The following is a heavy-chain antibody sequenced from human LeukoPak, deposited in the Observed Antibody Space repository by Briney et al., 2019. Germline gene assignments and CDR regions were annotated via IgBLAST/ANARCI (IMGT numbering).Heavy chain of an antibody. CDR1: GGSISSYY. V-gene: IGHV4-4*07. CDR2: IYTSGST. D-gene: IGHD2-2*02. J-gene: IGHJ5*02. CDR3: AREDIVVVPAAISRWFDP. Sequence: SETLSLTCTVSGGSISSYYWSWSRQPAGRGLEWIGRIYTSGSTNYNPSLKSRVTMSVDTSKNQFSLKLSSVTAADTAVYYCAREDIVVVPAAISRWFDPWGQGTLVTVSS.